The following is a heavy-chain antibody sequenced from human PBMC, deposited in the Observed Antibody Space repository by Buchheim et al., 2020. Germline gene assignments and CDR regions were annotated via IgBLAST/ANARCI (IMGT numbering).Heavy chain of an antibody. D-gene: IGHD3-3*01. J-gene: IGHJ5*02. CDR2: IYDSGIS. Sequence: QVQLQESGPGLVKPSQTLSLTCTVSGGSFGSGGYYWSWIRQHPGKGPEWIAYIYDSGISYYNPSLKSRVTISVDRSKNQFSLKLSSVTAADTAVYYCARGAGYDFWSGNLIGFDPWGQGTL. CDR3: ARGAGYDFWSGNLIGFDP. CDR1: GGSFGSGGYY. V-gene: IGHV4-31*03.